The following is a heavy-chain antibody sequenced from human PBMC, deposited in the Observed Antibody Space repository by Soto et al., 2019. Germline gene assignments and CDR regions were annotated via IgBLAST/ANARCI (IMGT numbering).Heavy chain of an antibody. Sequence: GGSMSLSCTAAGVTFTMYSMNLVRQAPGKGLEWVSSISSTTNYIYYGDSMKGRFTISRDNAKNSLYLEMNSLRAEDTAVYYCARESEDLTSNFDYWGQGTLVTVSS. J-gene: IGHJ4*02. CDR3: ARESEDLTSNFDY. CDR1: GVTFTMYS. V-gene: IGHV3-21*06. CDR2: ISSTTNYI.